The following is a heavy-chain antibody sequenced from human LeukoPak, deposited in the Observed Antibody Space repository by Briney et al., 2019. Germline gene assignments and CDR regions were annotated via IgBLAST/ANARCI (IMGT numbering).Heavy chain of an antibody. V-gene: IGHV3-23*01. D-gene: IGHD2-2*01. CDR2: ISSTGDST. Sequence: GGSLRLSCAASGFTFSRFAMIWVRQAPGKGLXXXXXISSTGDSTYYADSVKGRFTISRDNSKNTLYVQMNSLRVEDTAVYYCTKSWYQMLWDWFDPWGQGTLVTVSS. CDR3: TKSWYQMLWDWFDP. CDR1: GFTFSRFA. J-gene: IGHJ5*02.